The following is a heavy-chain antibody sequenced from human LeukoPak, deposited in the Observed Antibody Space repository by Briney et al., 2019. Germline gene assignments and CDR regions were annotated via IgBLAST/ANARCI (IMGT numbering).Heavy chain of an antibody. CDR3: ARVAYYYGSGTNNWFDP. D-gene: IGHD3-10*01. V-gene: IGHV4-34*01. CDR1: GGSFSGYY. CDR2: INHRGST. Sequence: SETLSLTCAVYGGSFSGYYWSWIRQPPGKGLEWIGEINHRGSTNYNPSLKSRVTISVDTSKNQFSLKLSSVTAADTAVYYCARVAYYYGSGTNNWFDPWGQGTLVTVSS. J-gene: IGHJ5*02.